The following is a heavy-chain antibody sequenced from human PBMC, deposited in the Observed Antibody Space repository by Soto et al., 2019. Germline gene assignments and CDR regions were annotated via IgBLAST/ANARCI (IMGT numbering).Heavy chain of an antibody. J-gene: IGHJ5*02. CDR3: ASGFYYDILARGFDP. Sequence: SETLSLTCTVSGGSISSGGYYWSWIRQHPGKGLEWIGHIYHSGRTYYNPSLKSRVTISVDTSKNQFSLKLSSVTAADTAVYYCASGFYYDILARGFDPWGQGTLVTVSS. CDR2: IYHSGRT. D-gene: IGHD3-9*01. CDR1: GGSISSGGYY. V-gene: IGHV4-31*03.